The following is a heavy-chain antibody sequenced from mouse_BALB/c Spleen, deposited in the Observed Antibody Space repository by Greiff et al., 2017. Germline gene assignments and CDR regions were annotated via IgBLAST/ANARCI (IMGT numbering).Heavy chain of an antibody. J-gene: IGHJ4*01. CDR1: GFTFSSYA. V-gene: IGHV5-9-4*01. CDR2: ISSGGSYT. D-gene: IGHD2-14*01. CDR3: ARGYYNAMDY. Sequence: EVKLVESGGGLVKPGGSLKLSCAASGFTFSSYAMSWVRQSPEKRLEWVAEISSGGSYTYYPDTVTGRFTISRDNAKNTLYLEMSSLRSEDTAMYYCARGYYNAMDYWGQGTSVTVSS.